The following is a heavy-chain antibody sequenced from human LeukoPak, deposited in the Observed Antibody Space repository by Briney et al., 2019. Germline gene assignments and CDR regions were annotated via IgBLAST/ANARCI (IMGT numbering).Heavy chain of an antibody. CDR1: GYTLSELS. D-gene: IGHD6-25*01. CDR2: FDPADGET. V-gene: IGHV1-24*01. CDR3: ATRNLAAAADNFDY. J-gene: IGHJ4*02. Sequence: ASVKVSCKVSGYTLSELSMHWVRQAPEIGLEWMGGFDPADGETIYAQKFQGRLTMTEDTSTDTASMELSSLRSEDTAVYYCATRNLAAAADNFDYRGQGTLVTVSS.